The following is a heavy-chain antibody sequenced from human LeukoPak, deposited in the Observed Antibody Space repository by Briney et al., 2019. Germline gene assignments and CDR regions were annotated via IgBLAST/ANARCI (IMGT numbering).Heavy chain of an antibody. J-gene: IGHJ6*02. CDR2: ISYDGSNK. CDR1: GFTFSSYA. V-gene: IGHV3-30-3*01. CDR3: ARDFYDAYYYGMDV. Sequence: GGSLRLSCAASGFTFSSYAMHRVRQAPGKGLEWVAVISYDGSNKYYADSVKGRFTISRDNSKNTLYLQMNSLRAEDTAVYYCARDFYDAYYYGMDVWGQGTTVAVSS. D-gene: IGHD3-3*01.